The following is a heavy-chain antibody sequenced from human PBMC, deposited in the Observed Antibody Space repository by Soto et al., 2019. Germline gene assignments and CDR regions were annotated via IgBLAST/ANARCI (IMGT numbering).Heavy chain of an antibody. CDR1: GFTFSNYA. CDR2: ISGSGGST. V-gene: IGHV3-23*01. Sequence: GGLLRLSCAASGFTFSNYAVTWVRQAPGKGLEWVSTISGSGGSTYYADSVKGRFTISRDNSKNTLYLQMNSLRAEDTAVYYCAKDQGSSWYEIDYWGQGTLVTVSS. J-gene: IGHJ4*02. D-gene: IGHD6-13*01. CDR3: AKDQGSSWYEIDY.